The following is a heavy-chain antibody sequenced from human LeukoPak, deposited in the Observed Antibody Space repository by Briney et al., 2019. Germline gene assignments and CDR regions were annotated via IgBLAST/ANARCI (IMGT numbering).Heavy chain of an antibody. CDR1: DGSITSSSYY. D-gene: IGHD5-18*01. J-gene: IGHJ4*02. CDR2: IYYSGGT. Sequence: SETLSLTCIVSDGSITSSSYYWGWLRQPPGKGLEWIGSIYYSGGTPYNPSLKSRVTISVDTSKNQFPLKLSSVTAADTAVYYCARNVDTAMVLGFDYWGQGTLVTVSS. V-gene: IGHV4-39*06. CDR3: ARNVDTAMVLGFDY.